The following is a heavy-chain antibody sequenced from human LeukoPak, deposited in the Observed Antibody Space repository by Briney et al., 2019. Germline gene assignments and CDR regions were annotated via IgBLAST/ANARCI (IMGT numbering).Heavy chain of an antibody. D-gene: IGHD2-2*01. CDR3: ARGVPDIVVVPAAPPYGMDV. J-gene: IGHJ6*02. CDR1: GYSFTSYW. V-gene: IGHV5-51*01. Sequence: PGESLKISCKGSGYSFTSYWIGWVRQMPGKGLEWMGIIYPGDSDTRYSPSFQGQVTISADKSISTAYLQWSSLKASDTAMYYYARGVPDIVVVPAAPPYGMDVWGQGTTVTVSS. CDR2: IYPGDSDT.